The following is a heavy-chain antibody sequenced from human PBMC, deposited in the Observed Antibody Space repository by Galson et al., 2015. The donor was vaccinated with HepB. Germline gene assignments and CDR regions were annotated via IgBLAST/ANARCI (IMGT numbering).Heavy chain of an antibody. D-gene: IGHD3-3*01. Sequence: SVKVSCKASGYTFTSYAMNWVRQAPGQGLEWMGWINTNTGNPTYAQGFTGRFVFSLDTSVSTAYLQISSLKAEDTAVYYCATPPYDFWSGYYTRYYYYYMDVWGKGTTVTVSS. J-gene: IGHJ6*03. CDR2: INTNTGNP. CDR3: ATPPYDFWSGYYTRYYYYYMDV. CDR1: GYTFTSYA. V-gene: IGHV7-4-1*02.